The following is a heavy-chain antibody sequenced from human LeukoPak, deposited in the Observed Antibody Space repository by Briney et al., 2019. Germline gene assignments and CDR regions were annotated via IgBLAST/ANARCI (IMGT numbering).Heavy chain of an antibody. V-gene: IGHV4-59*01. CDR1: GGSLSSYY. CDR3: ARGTESITILGVPVDHYYMDV. CDR2: IYYSGST. J-gene: IGHJ6*03. D-gene: IGHD3-3*01. Sequence: SETLSLTCTVSGGSLSSYYWSWIRQPPGKGLEWIGYIYYSGSTNYNPSLKSRVTISVDTSKNQFSLKLSSVTAADTAVYYCARGTESITILGVPVDHYYMDVWAKGTTVTV.